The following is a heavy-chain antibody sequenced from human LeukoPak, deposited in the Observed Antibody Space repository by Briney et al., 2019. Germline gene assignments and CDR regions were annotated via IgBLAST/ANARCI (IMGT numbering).Heavy chain of an antibody. J-gene: IGHJ6*02. CDR3: ARDFTMVRGVIDPSWYYYYGMDV. CDR2: ISYDGSNK. CDR1: GFTFSDYY. V-gene: IGHV3-30*03. Sequence: PGGSLRLSCAASGFTFSDYYMSWIRQAPGKGLEWVAVISYDGSNKYYADSVKGRFTISRDNSKNTLYLQMNSLRAEDTAVYYCARDFTMVRGVIDPSWYYYYGMDVWGQGTTVTVSS. D-gene: IGHD3-10*01.